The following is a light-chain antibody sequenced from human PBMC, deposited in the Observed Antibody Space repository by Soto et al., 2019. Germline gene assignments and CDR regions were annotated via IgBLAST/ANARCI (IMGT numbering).Light chain of an antibody. J-gene: IGKJ4*01. Sequence: EIVVTQSPATLSVSPGERATLSCRASQSVGNNFAWYQQKPGQAPRLLIFATTTRATGVPARFSGSGSGTEFTLTIGSRQSEDFAVYYCQQYGDWPLTFGGGAKVEIE. CDR2: ATT. V-gene: IGKV3-15*01. CDR3: QQYGDWPLT. CDR1: QSVGNN.